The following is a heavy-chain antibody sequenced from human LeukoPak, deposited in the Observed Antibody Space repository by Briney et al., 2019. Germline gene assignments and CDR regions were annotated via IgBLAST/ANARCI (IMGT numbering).Heavy chain of an antibody. CDR1: GYSFTSYW. V-gene: IGHV5-10-1*01. J-gene: IGHJ4*02. CDR3: ARRGYSYGKDTYYFDY. D-gene: IGHD5-18*01. CDR2: IDPSDSYT. Sequence: GESLKISCKGSGYSFTSYWISWVRQMPGKGLEWMGRIDPSDSYTNYSLSFQGHVTISADKSISTAYLQWSSLKASDTAMYYCARRGYSYGKDTYYFDYWGQGTLVTVSS.